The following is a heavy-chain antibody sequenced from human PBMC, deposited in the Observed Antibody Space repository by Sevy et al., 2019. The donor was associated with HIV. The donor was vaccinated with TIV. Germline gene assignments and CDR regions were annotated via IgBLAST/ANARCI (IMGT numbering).Heavy chain of an antibody. D-gene: IGHD3-22*01. Sequence: GGSLRLSCAASGFTFSSYWMSWVRQAPGKGLEWVANIKQDGSEKYYVNSVKGRFTISRDNAKNSLYLQMNSLRAEDTAVYYCARDKGNYYPDAFDIWGQGTIVTVSS. CDR3: ARDKGNYYPDAFDI. V-gene: IGHV3-7*01. CDR1: GFTFSSYW. J-gene: IGHJ3*02. CDR2: IKQDGSEK.